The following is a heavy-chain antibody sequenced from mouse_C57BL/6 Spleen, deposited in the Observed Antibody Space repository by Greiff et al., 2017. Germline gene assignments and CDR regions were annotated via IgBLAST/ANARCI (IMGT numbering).Heavy chain of an antibody. CDR3: ARSANWDSYFDY. V-gene: IGHV1-82*01. J-gene: IGHJ2*01. Sequence: QVQLQQSGPELVKPGASVKISCKASGYAFSSSWMNWVKQRPGQGLEWIGRIYPGDGDTNYNGKFKGKATLTADKSSSTAYMQLSSLTSEDSAVYFCARSANWDSYFDYWGQGTTLTVSS. CDR1: GYAFSSSW. D-gene: IGHD4-1*01. CDR2: IYPGDGDT.